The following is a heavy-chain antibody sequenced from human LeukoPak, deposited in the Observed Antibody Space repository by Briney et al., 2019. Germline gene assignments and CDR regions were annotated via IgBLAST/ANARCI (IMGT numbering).Heavy chain of an antibody. V-gene: IGHV3-30*02. J-gene: IGHJ4*02. CDR2: IRYDGSNK. CDR3: AKGAIIGYCSSTSCYSFDY. Sequence: GGSLRLSSAASGFTFSSYGMHWVRQAPGKGLEWVAFIRYDGSNKYYADSVKGRFTISRDNSKNTLYLQMNSLRAEDTAVYYCAKGAIIGYCSSTSCYSFDYWGQGTLVTVSS. CDR1: GFTFSSYG. D-gene: IGHD2-2*01.